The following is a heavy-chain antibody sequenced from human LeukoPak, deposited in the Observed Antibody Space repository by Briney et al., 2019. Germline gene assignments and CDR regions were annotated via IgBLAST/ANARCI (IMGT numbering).Heavy chain of an antibody. CDR2: INHSGST. J-gene: IGHJ4*02. CDR3: ARDPPTYYYDSSGQGDY. CDR1: GGSFSGYY. Sequence: SETLSLTCAVYGGSFSGYYWSWIRQPPGKGLEWIGEINHSGSTNYNPSLKSRVTISVDTSKNQFSLKLSSVTAADTAVYYCARDPPTYYYDSSGQGDYWGQGTLVTVSS. D-gene: IGHD3-22*01. V-gene: IGHV4-34*01.